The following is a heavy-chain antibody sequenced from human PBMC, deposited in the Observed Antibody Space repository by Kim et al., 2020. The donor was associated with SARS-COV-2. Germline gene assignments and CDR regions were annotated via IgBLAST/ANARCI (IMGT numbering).Heavy chain of an antibody. CDR2: VAHGGST. J-gene: IGHJ5*02. CDR1: GGTFSGCD. D-gene: IGHD1-1*01. Sequence: SETLSLTCGVYGGTFSGCDCSWVRQTPGKGLEWVGGVAHGGSTNYNPSLKSRVSISLDTSKNQFSLKLSSVTAAETAVYYCATGGRMPTTARWTSWCQGT. CDR3: ATGGRMPTTARWTS. V-gene: IGHV4-34*01.